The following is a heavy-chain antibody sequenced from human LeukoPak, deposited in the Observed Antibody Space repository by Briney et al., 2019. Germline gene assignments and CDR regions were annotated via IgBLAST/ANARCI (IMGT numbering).Heavy chain of an antibody. J-gene: IGHJ1*01. CDR1: GFTFSSYA. Sequence: LPGGSLRLSCAASGFTFSSYAMSWVRQAPGKGLEWVSAISGSGGSTYYADSVKGRFTISRDNSKNTLYLQMNSLRAEDTAVYYCANQYLVVASYFQHWGQGTLVTVSS. CDR3: ANQYLVVASYFQH. V-gene: IGHV3-23*01. CDR2: ISGSGGST. D-gene: IGHD2-15*01.